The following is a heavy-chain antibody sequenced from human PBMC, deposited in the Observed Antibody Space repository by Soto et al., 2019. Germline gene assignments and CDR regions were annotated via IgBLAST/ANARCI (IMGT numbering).Heavy chain of an antibody. D-gene: IGHD2-2*01. J-gene: IGHJ6*02. V-gene: IGHV1-69*01. CDR2: IIPSFGTA. CDR3: ARDIVVVPAAINYYYYGMDV. CDR1: GGTFSSYA. Sequence: QVQLVQSGAEVKKPGSSVKVSCKASGGTFSSYAISWVRQAPGQGLEWMGGIIPSFGTANYAQKFQGRVTITADESTSTGYMELSSLRSEDTSVYYCARDIVVVPAAINYYYYGMDVWGQGTTVTVSS.